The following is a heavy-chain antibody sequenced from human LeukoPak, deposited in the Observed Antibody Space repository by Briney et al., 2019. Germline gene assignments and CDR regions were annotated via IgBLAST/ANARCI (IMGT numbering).Heavy chain of an antibody. D-gene: IGHD3-22*01. J-gene: IGHJ1*01. CDR2: ISSSSSFI. CDR1: GSTFSIYS. CDR3: ATQGEHSYDSHRTGYFQH. Sequence: GGSLRLSCAASGSTFSIYSVNWVRQAPGKGLEWVSSISSSSSFIYYADSIKGRFTISRNNAKNSLYLQMNSLRAEDTAVYYCATQGEHSYDSHRTGYFQHWGQGILVTVSS. V-gene: IGHV3-21*01.